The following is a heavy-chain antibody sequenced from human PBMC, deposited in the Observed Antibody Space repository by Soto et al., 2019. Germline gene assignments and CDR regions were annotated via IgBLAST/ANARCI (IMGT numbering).Heavy chain of an antibody. Sequence: QVQLVESGGGVVQPGRSLRLSCAASGFTFSSYAMHWVRQAPGKGLEWVAVISYDGSNKYYADSVKGRFTISRDNSKNTLYLQMNSLRAEDTAVYYCATATIFGPLESYYYGMDVWGQGTTVTVSS. V-gene: IGHV3-30-3*01. J-gene: IGHJ6*02. CDR1: GFTFSSYA. D-gene: IGHD3-3*01. CDR3: ATATIFGPLESYYYGMDV. CDR2: ISYDGSNK.